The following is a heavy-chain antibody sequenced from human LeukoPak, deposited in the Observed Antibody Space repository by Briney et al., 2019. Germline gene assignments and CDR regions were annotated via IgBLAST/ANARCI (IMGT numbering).Heavy chain of an antibody. V-gene: IGHV1-2*02. D-gene: IGHD5-18*01. J-gene: IGHJ4*02. Sequence: ASVKLSCKASGYTFTGYYMHWVRQAPGQGLEWMGWINPNSGGTNYAQKFQGRVTMTRDTSISTAYMELSRLRSDDTAVYYCAREGRYSYGINDYWGQGTLVTVSS. CDR2: INPNSGGT. CDR3: AREGRYSYGINDY. CDR1: GYTFTGYY.